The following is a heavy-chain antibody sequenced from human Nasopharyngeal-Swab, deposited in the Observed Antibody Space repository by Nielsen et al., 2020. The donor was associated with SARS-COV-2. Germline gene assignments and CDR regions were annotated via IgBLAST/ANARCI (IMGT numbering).Heavy chain of an antibody. CDR1: GFTVSSNY. CDR3: ARDRVSSGWYWGAFDI. Sequence: GGSLRLSCAASGFTVSSNYMSWVRQAPGKGLEWVSVIYSGGSTYYADSVKGRFTISRDNSKNTLYLQMNSLRAEDKAVYYCARDRVSSGWYWGAFDIWGQGTMVTVSS. J-gene: IGHJ3*02. CDR2: IYSGGST. V-gene: IGHV3-53*01. D-gene: IGHD6-19*01.